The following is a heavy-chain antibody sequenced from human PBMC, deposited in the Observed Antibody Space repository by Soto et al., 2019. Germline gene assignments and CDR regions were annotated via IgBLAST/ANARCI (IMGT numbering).Heavy chain of an antibody. V-gene: IGHV1-18*01. J-gene: IGHJ5*02. Sequence: QVQLVQSGAEVKKPGASVKVSCKASGYTFTSYGISWVRQAPGQGLEWMGWISAYNANTNYAQKLQGRVTMTTDTSTSTAYMELRSLRSDDTAGNYCARVAVAGKRVSWFEPWGQGTLVTVSS. D-gene: IGHD6-19*01. CDR1: GYTFTSYG. CDR2: ISAYNANT. CDR3: ARVAVAGKRVSWFEP.